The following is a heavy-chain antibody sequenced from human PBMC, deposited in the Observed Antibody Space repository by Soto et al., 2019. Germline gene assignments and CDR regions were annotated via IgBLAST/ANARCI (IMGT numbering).Heavy chain of an antibody. V-gene: IGHV1-8*01. D-gene: IGHD1-26*01. J-gene: IGHJ4*02. CDR3: AGEKVGTTGIDF. CDR2: MNPNSGNT. Sequence: QAQLVQSGAEVKKPGASVKVSCKASGYTFTGYDINWVRQATGQGLEWMGWMNPNSGNTGYAQNFQGRVTMTRDNSITTAYMELTSLRDDDSAVYYCAGEKVGTTGIDFWVQGTLVTVSS. CDR1: GYTFTGYD.